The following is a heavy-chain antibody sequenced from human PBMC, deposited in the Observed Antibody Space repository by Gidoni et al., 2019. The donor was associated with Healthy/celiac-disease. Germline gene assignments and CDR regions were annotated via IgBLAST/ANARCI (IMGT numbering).Heavy chain of an antibody. V-gene: IGHV1-69*01. Sequence: QVQLVQSGAEVKKPGSSVKVSCKASGGTFSSYAISWVRQAPGQGLEWMGGIIPIFGTANYAQKFQGRVTITADESTSTAYMELSSLRSEDTAVYYCARDSLYDSSGYHSYYFDYWGQGTLVTVSS. CDR1: GGTFSSYA. CDR2: IIPIFGTA. D-gene: IGHD3-22*01. CDR3: ARDSLYDSSGYHSYYFDY. J-gene: IGHJ4*02.